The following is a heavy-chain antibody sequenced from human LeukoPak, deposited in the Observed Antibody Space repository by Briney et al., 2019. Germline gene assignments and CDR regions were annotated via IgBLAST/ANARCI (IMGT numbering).Heavy chain of an antibody. J-gene: IGHJ5*02. Sequence: KPSETLSLTCTVSGYSISSGYFWGWIRQPPGKGLEWIGTIYNSGSTYYNASLESRVTISVDTSKNQFSLKLSSVTAADTAVYYCARDLYYYDSSDYFNWFDPWGQGTLVTVSS. V-gene: IGHV4-38-2*02. CDR1: GYSISSGYF. D-gene: IGHD3-22*01. CDR2: IYNSGST. CDR3: ARDLYYYDSSDYFNWFDP.